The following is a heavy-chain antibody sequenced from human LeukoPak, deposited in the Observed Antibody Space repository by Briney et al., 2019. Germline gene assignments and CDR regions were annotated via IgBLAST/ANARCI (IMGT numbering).Heavy chain of an antibody. CDR2: IYYSGST. CDR1: GGSISSSSYY. J-gene: IGHJ4*02. V-gene: IGHV4-39*01. CDR3: ARRRTMFGYFAGEFDY. Sequence: PSETLSLTCTVYGGSISSSSYYWGWIRQPPGKGLEWIGSIYYSGSTNNNPSLKSRVTISVDTSKNQFSLKLSSVTAADTAVYYCARRRTMFGYFAGEFDYWGQGTLVTVSS. D-gene: IGHD3-10*02.